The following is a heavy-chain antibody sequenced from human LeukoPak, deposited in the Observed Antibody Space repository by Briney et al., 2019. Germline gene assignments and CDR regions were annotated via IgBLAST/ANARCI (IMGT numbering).Heavy chain of an antibody. V-gene: IGHV3-23*01. D-gene: IGHD2-15*01. CDR3: GKEVERHFDLRY. CDR1: GLTSGIYA. Sequence: GGSLRLSCAASGLTSGIYAMSWVRQAPGKGLEWVSAFSGGGDSFYADSVRGRFSISADRSRNILYLQMNSLRVEDTAVYYCGKEVERHFDLRYWGQGTPVTVSS. CDR2: FSGGGDS. J-gene: IGHJ4*02.